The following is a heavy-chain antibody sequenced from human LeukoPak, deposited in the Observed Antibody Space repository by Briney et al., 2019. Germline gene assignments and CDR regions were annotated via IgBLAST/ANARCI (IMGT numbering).Heavy chain of an antibody. CDR2: IRSKAYGGTT. D-gene: IGHD2-21*01. J-gene: IGHJ4*02. CDR3: TRDPLFCDY. V-gene: IGHV3-49*04. CDR1: GFTFGDYA. Sequence: GGSLRLSCTASGFTFGDYAMTWVRQAPGKGLECVGFIRSKAYGGTTEYAASVKGRFTISRDGSTSIAYLQMNSLKTEDTAVYYCTRDPLFCDYWGQGTLVTVSS.